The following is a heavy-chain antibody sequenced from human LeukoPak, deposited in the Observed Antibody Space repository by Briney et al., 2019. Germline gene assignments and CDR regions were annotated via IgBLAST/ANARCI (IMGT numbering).Heavy chain of an antibody. J-gene: IGHJ4*02. CDR1: GFVFSNYG. V-gene: IGHV3-30*02. D-gene: IGHD6-19*01. CDR3: AKESGSGYHSEGPHY. Sequence: PGGSLRLSCAASGFVFSNYGMHWVRQAPGKGLEWVAFIRYGGSNEYYADSVEGRFTISRDNSENTLFLHMNSLRGDDTAVYSCAKESGSGYHSEGPHYWGLGTLVTVSS. CDR2: IRYGGSNE.